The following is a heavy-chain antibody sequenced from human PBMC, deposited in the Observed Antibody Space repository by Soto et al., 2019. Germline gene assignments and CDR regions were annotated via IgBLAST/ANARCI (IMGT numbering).Heavy chain of an antibody. Sequence: GSLGLSGAASGFSFSSYAISWVRQDAGKGLEWVSMISGSGGSRYYADSVKLWFTISIDNSNNTLYLQMNSLRAEDTAAYYCAKYCEACGCDCYSGMDVWGQGTTVTVYS. J-gene: IGHJ6*02. V-gene: IGHV3-23*01. D-gene: IGHD2-21*02. CDR1: GFSFSSYA. CDR3: AKYCEACGCDCYSGMDV. CDR2: ISGSGGSR.